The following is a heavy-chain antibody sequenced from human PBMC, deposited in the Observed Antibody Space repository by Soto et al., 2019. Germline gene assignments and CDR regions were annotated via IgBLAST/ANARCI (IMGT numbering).Heavy chain of an antibody. CDR3: AREYSNSPEAFDY. Sequence: SETLSLTCTVSGGSVNSDFYYWSWIRQPPGKGLEWIGYIYHTGSTNYNPSLKSRVTISLDTSRNQFSLKLSSVTAADTAVFYCAREYSNSPEAFDYWGQGALVTVSS. CDR1: GGSVNSDFYY. CDR2: IYHTGST. J-gene: IGHJ4*02. V-gene: IGHV4-61*01. D-gene: IGHD6-6*01.